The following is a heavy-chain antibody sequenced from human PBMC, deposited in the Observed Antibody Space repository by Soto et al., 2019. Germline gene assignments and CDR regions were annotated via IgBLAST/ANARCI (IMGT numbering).Heavy chain of an antibody. J-gene: IGHJ5*02. D-gene: IGHD3-3*01. CDR3: ARDPGGHYDFWSGYNNWFDP. Sequence: ASVKVSCKASGCTFTSYAMHWVRQAPGQRLEWMGWINAGNGNTKYSQKFQGRVTITRDTSASTAYMELSSLRSEDTAVYYCARDPGGHYDFWSGYNNWFDPWGQGTLVTVSS. CDR1: GCTFTSYA. CDR2: INAGNGNT. V-gene: IGHV1-3*01.